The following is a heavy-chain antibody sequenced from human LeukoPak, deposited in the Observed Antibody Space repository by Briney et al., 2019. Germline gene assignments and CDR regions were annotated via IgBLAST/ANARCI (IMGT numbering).Heavy chain of an antibody. V-gene: IGHV1-24*01. CDR2: FDPEDGET. CDR3: ARNSGYETVDY. D-gene: IGHD5-12*01. J-gene: IGHJ4*02. Sequence: ASVKVSCKVSGYTLTELSMHWVRQAPGKGLEWMGGFDPEDGETIYAQKFQGRVTITADESTSTAYMELSSLRSEDTAVYYCARNSGYETVDYWGQGTLVTVSS. CDR1: GYTLTELS.